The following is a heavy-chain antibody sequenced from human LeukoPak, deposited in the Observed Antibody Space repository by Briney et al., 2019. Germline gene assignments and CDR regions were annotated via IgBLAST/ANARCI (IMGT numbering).Heavy chain of an antibody. CDR2: ISGSGGRT. V-gene: IGHV3-23*01. CDR3: VKGKSIGGDYGRDD. J-gene: IGHJ4*02. D-gene: IGHD4-17*01. Sequence: GGSLRLSCAAPGFTYSSYALTWVRQAPGEGLYWVSLISGSGGRTYYADSVKGRFTISRDNSKNTLYLQMNGLRAEDTAIYYCVKGKSIGGDYGRDDWGQGTLVTVSS. CDR1: GFTYSSYA.